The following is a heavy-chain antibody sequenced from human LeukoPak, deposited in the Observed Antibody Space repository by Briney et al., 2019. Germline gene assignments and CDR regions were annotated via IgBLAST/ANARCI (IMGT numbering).Heavy chain of an antibody. CDR3: AREGDYDSSGSMGGYFDY. Sequence: SETLSLTCTVSGGSISSYYWSWIRQHPGKGLEWIGYIYYSGSTYYNPSLKSRVTISVDTSKNQFSLKLSSVTAADTAVYYCAREGDYDSSGSMGGYFDYWGQGTLVTVSS. CDR1: GGSISSYY. D-gene: IGHD3-22*01. CDR2: IYYSGST. J-gene: IGHJ4*02. V-gene: IGHV4-59*06.